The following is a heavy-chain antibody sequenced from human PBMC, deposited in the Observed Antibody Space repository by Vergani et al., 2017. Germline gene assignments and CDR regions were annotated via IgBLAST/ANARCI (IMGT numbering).Heavy chain of an antibody. D-gene: IGHD2-2*02. J-gene: IGHJ2*01. CDR2: ISWNSGSI. CDR3: AKAGYCSSTSCYTEWYFDL. CDR1: GFTFDDYA. V-gene: IGHV3-9*01. Sequence: EVQLVESGGGLVQPGRSLRLSCAASGFTFDDYAMHLVRQAPGKGLEWVSGISWNSGSIGYADSVKGRFTISRDNAKNSLYLQMNSLRAEDTALYYCAKAGYCSSTSCYTEWYFDLWGRGTLVTVSS.